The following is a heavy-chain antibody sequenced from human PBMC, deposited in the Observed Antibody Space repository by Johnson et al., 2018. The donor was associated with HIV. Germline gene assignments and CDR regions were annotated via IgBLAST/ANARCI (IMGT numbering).Heavy chain of an antibody. Sequence: VQLVESGGGVVQPGRSLRLSCAASGFTFSSYAMHWVRQAPGKGLEWVAVIRYDGSNKYYADSVKGRFTISRDNSKNTLYLQMNSLRAEDTAVYYCAKSERAAAVPDAFDIWGQGTMVTVSS. CDR2: IRYDGSNK. V-gene: IGHV3-30*02. CDR3: AKSERAAAVPDAFDI. D-gene: IGHD6-13*01. J-gene: IGHJ3*02. CDR1: GFTFSSYA.